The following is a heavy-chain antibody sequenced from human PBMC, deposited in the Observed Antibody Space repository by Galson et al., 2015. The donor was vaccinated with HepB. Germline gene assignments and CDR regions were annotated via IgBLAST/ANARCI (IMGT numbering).Heavy chain of an antibody. Sequence: SLRLSCAASGFTFSSYGMHWVRQAPGKGLEWVAVISYDGSNKYYADSVKGRFTISRDNSKNTLYLQMNSLRAEDTAVYYCAKDPDFDWSTSYGMDVWGQGTTVTVSS. CDR1: GFTFSSYG. D-gene: IGHD3-9*01. CDR3: AKDPDFDWSTSYGMDV. J-gene: IGHJ6*02. CDR2: ISYDGSNK. V-gene: IGHV3-30*18.